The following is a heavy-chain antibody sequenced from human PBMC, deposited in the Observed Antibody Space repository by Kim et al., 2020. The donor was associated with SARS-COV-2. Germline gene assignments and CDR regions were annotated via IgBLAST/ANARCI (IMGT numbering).Heavy chain of an antibody. J-gene: IGHJ6*02. Sequence: SETLSLTCAVYGGSFSGYSWTWIRQAPGKGLEWIGKINHGGATTYSPSLKSRVSLSVDTSKNQFSLMVRSATAADTAVYFCARGRAGVVPSPVLGLGTYFEYETLDVGGRGTTVTVSS. CDR3: ARGRAGVVPSPVLGLGTYFEYETLDV. CDR2: INHGGAT. V-gene: IGHV4-34*01. CDR1: GGSFSGYS. D-gene: IGHD2-15*01.